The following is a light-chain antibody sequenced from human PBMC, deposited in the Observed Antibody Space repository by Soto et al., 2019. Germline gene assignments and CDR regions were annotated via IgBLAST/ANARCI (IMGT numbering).Light chain of an antibody. CDR3: QQYSNVPLT. CDR1: EDIIKY. J-gene: IGKJ4*01. V-gene: IGKV1-33*01. Sequence: DIQLTQSPSSLSASVGDTVTITCQASEDIIKYLKWYQQKPGKAPSLLIYDILNLEEGVPSRFSGSGSRTDFTFTITSLQPEDIATYFCQQYSNVPLTFGGGTKVEIK. CDR2: DIL.